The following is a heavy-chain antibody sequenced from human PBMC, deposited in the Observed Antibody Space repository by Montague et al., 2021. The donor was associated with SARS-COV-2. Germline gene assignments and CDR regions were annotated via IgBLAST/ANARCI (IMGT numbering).Heavy chain of an antibody. CDR3: ARGADYDFWSGFLRYKWFGP. D-gene: IGHD3-3*01. V-gene: IGHV4-34*01. CDR1: GGSFSGYY. J-gene: IGHJ5*02. Sequence: SETRSLTCAVYGGSFSGYYWNWIRQPPGKGLEWIGEITHSGSTNHNPSLQSRVTISVDKSKKQVSLKLRSLTAADTAVYYCARGADYDFWSGFLRYKWFGPWGQGTPVIVSS. CDR2: ITHSGST.